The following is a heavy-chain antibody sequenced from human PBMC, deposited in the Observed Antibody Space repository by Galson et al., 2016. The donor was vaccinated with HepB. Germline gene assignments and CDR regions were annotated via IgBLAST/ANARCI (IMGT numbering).Heavy chain of an antibody. CDR2: IYWDDED. D-gene: IGHD3/OR15-3a*01. V-gene: IGHV2-5*02. J-gene: IGHJ4*02. Sequence: PALVKPTQTLTLTCSVSGISVTTFEVGVGWIRQSPGKAPEWLAIIYWDDEDRYSPSLKSRLTITRDTSKNQVVLTMINMDPEDTATYYCAHRGRTRYFDTWGQGTLVTVPS. CDR3: AHRGRTRYFDT. CDR1: GISVTTFEVG.